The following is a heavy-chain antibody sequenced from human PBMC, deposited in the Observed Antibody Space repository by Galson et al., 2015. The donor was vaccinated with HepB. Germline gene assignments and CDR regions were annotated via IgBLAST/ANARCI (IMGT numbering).Heavy chain of an antibody. V-gene: IGHV1-8*01. CDR1: GYTLTSYD. CDR2: MNPNSGNT. CDR3: AREKFEYSSSSDYYYGMDV. Sequence: SVKVSCKASGYTLTSYDINWVRQATGQGLGWMGWMNPNSGNTGYAQKFQGRVTMTRNTSISTAYMELSSLRSEDTAVYYCAREKFEYSSSSDYYYGMDVWGQGTTVTVSS. J-gene: IGHJ6*02. D-gene: IGHD6-6*01.